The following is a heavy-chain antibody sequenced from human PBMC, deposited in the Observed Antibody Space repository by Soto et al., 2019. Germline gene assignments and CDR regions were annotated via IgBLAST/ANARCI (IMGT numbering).Heavy chain of an antibody. D-gene: IGHD2-2*01. V-gene: IGHV4-59*02. CDR3: AREPDCSSTSCHGRGAFDI. J-gene: IGHJ3*02. CDR1: GGSVTSYY. Sequence: SETLSLTCTVSGGSVTSYYWNWIRQSPGKGLEWIGYVYNGRSSNYNPSLKSRVSISVDTSKNLFSLKLNSVAAADTAVYYCAREPDCSSTSCHGRGAFDIWGQGTMVTVSS. CDR2: VYNGRSS.